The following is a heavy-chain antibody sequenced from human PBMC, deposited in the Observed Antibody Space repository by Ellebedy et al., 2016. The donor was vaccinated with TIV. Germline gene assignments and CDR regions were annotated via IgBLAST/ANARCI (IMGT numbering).Heavy chain of an antibody. J-gene: IGHJ3*02. D-gene: IGHD2-15*01. V-gene: IGHV1-24*01. Sequence: ASVKVSXXVSGYTLTELSMHWVRQAPGKGLEWMGGFDPEDGETIYAQKFQGRVTMTEDTSTDTAYMELSSLRSEDTAVYYCATDFFGEDIVVVVAAKPRRAFDIWGQGTMVTVSS. CDR3: ATDFFGEDIVVVVAAKPRRAFDI. CDR2: FDPEDGET. CDR1: GYTLTELS.